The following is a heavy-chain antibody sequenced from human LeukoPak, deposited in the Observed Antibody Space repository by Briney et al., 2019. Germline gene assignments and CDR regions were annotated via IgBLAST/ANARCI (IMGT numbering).Heavy chain of an antibody. CDR1: GYTFTSYC. CDR2: IGAYNGNT. J-gene: IGHJ4*02. CDR3: ARDLMDYYDSSGLDY. V-gene: IGHV1-18*01. D-gene: IGHD3-22*01. Sequence: ASVKVSCTASGYTFTSYCISWVRQAPGQGLEWMGWIGAYNGNTNYAQKLQGRVTMTTDTSTSTAYMELRSLRSDDTAVYYCARDLMDYYDSSGLDYWGQGTLVTVSS.